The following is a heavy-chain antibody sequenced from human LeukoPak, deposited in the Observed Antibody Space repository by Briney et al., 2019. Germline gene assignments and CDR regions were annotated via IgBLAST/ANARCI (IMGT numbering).Heavy chain of an antibody. CDR2: IYTSGST. J-gene: IGHJ5*02. CDR3: ARDFRSAVAGTWWFDP. CDR1: GGSISSYY. D-gene: IGHD6-19*01. V-gene: IGHV4-4*07. Sequence: SETLSLTCTVSGGSISSYYWSWIRQPAGKGLEWIGRIYTSGSTNYNPSLKSRVTMSVDTSKNQFSLKLSSVTAADTAVYYCARDFRSAVAGTWWFDPWGQGTLVTVSS.